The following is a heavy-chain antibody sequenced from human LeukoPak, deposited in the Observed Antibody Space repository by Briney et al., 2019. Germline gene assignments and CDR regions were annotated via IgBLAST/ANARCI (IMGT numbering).Heavy chain of an antibody. CDR1: GYSFANDW. V-gene: IGHV5-51*01. Sequence: GESLKISCKASGYSFANDWIGWVRQMPGKGLEYMGIIYPHDSETTYSRSFQGQVTISADTSITTAYLQWSSLRASDTAMYYCVTVNTAVTPAFFNYWGQGTLVTVSS. CDR2: IYPHDSET. D-gene: IGHD5-18*01. J-gene: IGHJ4*02. CDR3: VTVNTAVTPAFFNY.